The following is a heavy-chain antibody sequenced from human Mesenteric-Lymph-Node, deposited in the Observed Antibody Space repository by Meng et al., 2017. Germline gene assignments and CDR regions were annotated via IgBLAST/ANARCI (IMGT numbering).Heavy chain of an antibody. CDR1: GFTFSSYA. Sequence: GESLKISCAASGFTFSSYAMSWVRQAPGKGLEWVSAISGSGGSTYYADSVKGRFTISRDNSKNTLYLQMNSLRAEDTAVYYCAKDLGYCTNGVCYWGQGTLVTVSS. CDR3: AKDLGYCTNGVCY. J-gene: IGHJ4*02. D-gene: IGHD2-8*01. CDR2: ISGSGGST. V-gene: IGHV3-23*01.